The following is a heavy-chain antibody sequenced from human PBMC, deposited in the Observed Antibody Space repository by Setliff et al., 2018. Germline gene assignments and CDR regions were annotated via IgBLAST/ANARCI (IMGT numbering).Heavy chain of an antibody. CDR3: ARHVLYGSGSYGLNY. Sequence: PSETLSLTCTVSGESISSSDFYWGCIRQPPGKGLEWIGSLHYTGSTFYNPSLKSRATVIVLTSKKQFSLRLKSMTAVDAGVYYCARHVLYGSGSYGLNYWSQGTLVTVSS. J-gene: IGHJ4*02. CDR1: GESISSSDFY. D-gene: IGHD3-10*01. CDR2: LHYTGST. V-gene: IGHV4-39*01.